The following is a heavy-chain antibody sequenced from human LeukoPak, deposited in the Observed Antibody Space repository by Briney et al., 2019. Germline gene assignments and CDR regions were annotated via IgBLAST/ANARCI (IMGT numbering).Heavy chain of an antibody. CDR3: ARRSAPGTFDGLDV. V-gene: IGHV1-18*01. D-gene: IGHD6-13*01. CDR1: GGTYSSYA. CDR2: ISAYYRDT. J-gene: IGHJ3*01. Sequence: ASVKVSCKASGGTYSSYAISWVRQAPGQGLEWMGMISAYYRDTNYAEKFEGRITITRDTATSAAFMELRRLRSDDTAVYYCARRSAPGTFDGLDVWGQGTKVTVSS.